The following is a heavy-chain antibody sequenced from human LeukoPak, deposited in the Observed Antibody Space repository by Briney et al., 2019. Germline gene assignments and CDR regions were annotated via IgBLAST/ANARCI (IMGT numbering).Heavy chain of an antibody. V-gene: IGHV5-51*01. CDR3: ARPRGYYDFWSGYDAFDI. J-gene: IGHJ3*02. D-gene: IGHD3-3*01. CDR2: IYPGDSDN. CDR1: GYSFPNYW. Sequence: GEALKISCKGSGYSFPNYWIGWVRQMPGEGLELMGIIYPGDSDNIYSPSFQGQVTISADKSISTPYLQWSSLEASDSGMYYCARPRGYYDFWSGYDAFDIWGQGTMVTVSS.